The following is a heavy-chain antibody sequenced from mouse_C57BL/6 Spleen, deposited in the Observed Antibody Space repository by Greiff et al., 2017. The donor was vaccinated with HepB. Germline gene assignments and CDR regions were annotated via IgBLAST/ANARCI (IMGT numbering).Heavy chain of an antibody. CDR2: IYPGSGNT. CDR1: GYSFTSYY. V-gene: IGHV1-66*01. D-gene: IGHD1-1*01. J-gene: IGHJ2*01. Sequence: VKLMESGPELVKPGASVKISCKASGYSFTSYYIHWVKQRPGQGLEWIGWIYPGSGNTKYNEKFKGKATLTADTSSSTAYMQLSSLTSEDSAVYYCTRSTSITTYYFDYWGQGTTLTVSS. CDR3: TRSTSITTYYFDY.